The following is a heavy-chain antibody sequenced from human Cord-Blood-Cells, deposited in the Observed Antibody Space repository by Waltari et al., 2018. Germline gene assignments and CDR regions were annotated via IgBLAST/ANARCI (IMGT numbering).Heavy chain of an antibody. Sequence: QVQLVQSGAEVKKPGASVKVSCKASGYTFTSYAMHWVRQAPGQRLEWMGWINAGNGNTKYSQKFQVRVTLTRDTSASTAYMELSSLRSEDTAVYYCARDRLGTMVRGVNNWFDPWGQGTLVTVSS. CDR2: INAGNGNT. V-gene: IGHV1-3*01. J-gene: IGHJ5*02. CDR1: GYTFTSYA. D-gene: IGHD3-10*01. CDR3: ARDRLGTMVRGVNNWFDP.